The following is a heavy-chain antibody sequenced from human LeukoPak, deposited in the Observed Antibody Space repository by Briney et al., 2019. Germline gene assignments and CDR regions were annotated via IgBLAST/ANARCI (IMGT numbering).Heavy chain of an antibody. CDR3: VKFGRGRSSSWNAFDI. Sequence: PGGSLRLSCAASGFTFSSYGIHWVRKAPGKGLEWVSFIRFDGSNKDYGDSVMGRFTISRDNSRNLVFLQMNRLKSDDAAMYYCVKFGRGRSSSWNAFDIWGQGTMVIVSS. CDR2: IRFDGSNK. V-gene: IGHV3-30*02. J-gene: IGHJ3*02. CDR1: GFTFSSYG. D-gene: IGHD6-13*01.